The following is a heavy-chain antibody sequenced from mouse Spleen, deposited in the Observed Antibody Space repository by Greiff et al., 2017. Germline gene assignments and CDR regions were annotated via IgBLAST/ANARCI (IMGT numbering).Heavy chain of an antibody. CDR3: AKSPITTVVSYWYFDV. D-gene: IGHD1-1*01. J-gene: IGHJ1*01. CDR2: IWRGGST. V-gene: IGHV2-5*01. Sequence: VKLVESGPGLVQPSQSLSITCTVSGFSLTSYGVHWVRQSPGKGLEWLGVIWRGGSTDYNAAFMSRLSITKDNSKSQVFFKMNSLQADDTAIYYCAKSPITTVVSYWYFDVWGAGTTVTVSS. CDR1: GFSLTSYG.